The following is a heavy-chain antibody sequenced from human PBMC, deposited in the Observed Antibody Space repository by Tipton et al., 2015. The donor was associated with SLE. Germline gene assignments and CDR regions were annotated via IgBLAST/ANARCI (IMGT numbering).Heavy chain of an antibody. CDR2: IYYSGST. D-gene: IGHD6-13*01. Sequence: TLSLTCTVSGGSISSSSYYWGWIRQPPGKGLEWIGSIYYSGSTYYNPSLKSRVTISVDTSKNQFSLKLSSVTAADTAVYYCARRSAAAGKNWFDPWGQGTLVTVSS. CDR1: GGSISSSSYY. CDR3: ARRSAAAGKNWFDP. J-gene: IGHJ5*02. V-gene: IGHV4-39*01.